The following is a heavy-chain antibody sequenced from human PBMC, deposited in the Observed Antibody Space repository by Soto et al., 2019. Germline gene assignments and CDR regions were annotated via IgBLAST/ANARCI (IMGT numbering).Heavy chain of an antibody. Sequence: ASLKVSCKASGGTFSSDAMSWVRQAPGQGLEWMGGIIPSFGTANYAQKFQGRVTITADESTSTAYMELSSLRSEDTAVYCGAVTPEQLQLPLRYYYRIDASGQGTTVTVSS. CDR3: AVTPEQLQLPLRYYYRIDA. CDR2: IIPSFGTA. V-gene: IGHV1-69*13. CDR1: GGTFSSDA. D-gene: IGHD1-7*01. J-gene: IGHJ6*02.